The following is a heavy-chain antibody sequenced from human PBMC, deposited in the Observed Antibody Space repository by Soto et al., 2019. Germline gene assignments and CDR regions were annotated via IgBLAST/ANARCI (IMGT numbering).Heavy chain of an antibody. CDR1: GGTFSSYA. Sequence: SVKVSCKAYGGTFSSYAISWVRQAPGQGLEWLGGIIPIFGTANYAQTFQGRVTITADESTSTAYMELSSLRSEDTSVYYCARDSRTGTTWVAFDIWGQWTMVTVS. CDR2: IIPIFGTA. D-gene: IGHD1-7*01. V-gene: IGHV1-69*13. CDR3: ARDSRTGTTWVAFDI. J-gene: IGHJ3*02.